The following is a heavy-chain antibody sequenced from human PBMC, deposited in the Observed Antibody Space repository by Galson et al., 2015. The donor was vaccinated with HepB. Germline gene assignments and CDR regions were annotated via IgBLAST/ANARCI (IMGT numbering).Heavy chain of an antibody. CDR1: GFAFSSYR. Sequence: SLRLSCAASGFAFSSYRMSWVRQAPGKGLEWVSSVSSTSAYIYYADSVKGRFTISRDNAENSLFLQMSSLRAEDTAVYYCARVLRSSGNLPYNSWGQGTLVTVSS. V-gene: IGHV3-21*01. D-gene: IGHD1-26*01. J-gene: IGHJ4*02. CDR2: VSSTSAYI. CDR3: ARVLRSSGNLPYNS.